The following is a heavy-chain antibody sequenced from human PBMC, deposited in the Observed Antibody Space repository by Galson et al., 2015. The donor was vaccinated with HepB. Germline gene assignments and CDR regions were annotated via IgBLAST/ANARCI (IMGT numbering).Heavy chain of an antibody. J-gene: IGHJ6*02. CDR3: AKDPANWHYGMDV. Sequence: SLRLSCAASGFTFDDYAMRWVRQAPGKGLEWVSCISRNSSGISYAGSVRGRFTISRDNAKNSLYLQMNSLRAEDTALYYCAKDPANWHYGMDVWGQGTPVDVSS. CDR1: GFTFDDYA. V-gene: IGHV3-9*01. D-gene: IGHD4/OR15-4a*01. CDR2: ISRNSSGI.